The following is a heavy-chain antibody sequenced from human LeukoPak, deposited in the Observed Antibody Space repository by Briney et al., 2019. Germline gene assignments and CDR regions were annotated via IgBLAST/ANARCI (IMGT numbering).Heavy chain of an antibody. D-gene: IGHD3-10*01. CDR1: GGSISSGDYY. Sequence: PSQTLSLTCTVSGGSISSGDYYWGWIRQPPGKGLEWIGDIYYSGSTYYNPSLKSRVTISVDTSKNQFSLKLSSVTAADTAVYYCARVTGGSGSYYSPLHYYFDYWGQGTLVTVSS. CDR3: ARVTGGSGSYYSPLHYYFDY. CDR2: IYYSGST. V-gene: IGHV4-30-4*01. J-gene: IGHJ4*02.